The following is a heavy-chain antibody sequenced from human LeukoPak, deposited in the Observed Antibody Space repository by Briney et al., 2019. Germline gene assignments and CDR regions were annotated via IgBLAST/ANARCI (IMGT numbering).Heavy chain of an antibody. D-gene: IGHD3-22*01. CDR3: EKGVIRIYSLDY. Sequence: PGGSLRLSCAASGFTFSSCAMIWVRQAPGKGLEWVSTISGSGGNTYYADSVKGRFTISRDNSKSPLFLQMSSLRADDTAVYYCEKGVIRIYSLDYGGRGPRVTVS. J-gene: IGHJ4*02. V-gene: IGHV3-23*01. CDR2: ISGSGGNT. CDR1: GFTFSSCA.